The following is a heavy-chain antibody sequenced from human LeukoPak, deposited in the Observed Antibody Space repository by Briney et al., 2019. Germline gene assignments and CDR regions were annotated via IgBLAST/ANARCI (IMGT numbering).Heavy chain of an antibody. V-gene: IGHV3-23*01. CDR3: AKKGATTGDFDY. CDR2: ISGSGGDT. Sequence: GGSLRLSCAASGFTFSNFLMTWVRQAPGRGPEWVSAISGSGGDTYYADSVKGRFTISRDNSKNTLYLQMNSLRAEDTAVYYCAKKGATTGDFDYWGQGTLVTVSS. J-gene: IGHJ4*02. CDR1: GFTFSNFL. D-gene: IGHD1-26*01.